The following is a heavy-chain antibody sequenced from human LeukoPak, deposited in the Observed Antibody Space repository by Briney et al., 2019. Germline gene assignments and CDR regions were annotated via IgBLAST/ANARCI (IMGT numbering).Heavy chain of an antibody. V-gene: IGHV1-2*02. CDR3: ARESSVEMATRDDY. CDR2: INPNSGGT. Sequence: GASVTVSCKASGYTFTGYYMHWVRQAPGQGLEWMGWINPNSGGTNYAQKFQGRVTMTRDTSISTAYMELSRLRSDDTAVYYCARESSVEMATRDDYWGQGTLVTVSS. J-gene: IGHJ4*02. CDR1: GYTFTGYY. D-gene: IGHD5-24*01.